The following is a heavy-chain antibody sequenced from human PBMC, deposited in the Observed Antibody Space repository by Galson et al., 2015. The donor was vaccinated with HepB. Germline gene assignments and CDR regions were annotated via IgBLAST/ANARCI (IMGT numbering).Heavy chain of an antibody. CDR2: ISSSSSTI. Sequence: SLRLSCAASGFTFSSYSMNWVRQAPGKGLEWVSYISSSSSTIYYADSVKGRFTISRDNAKNSLYLQMNSLRAEDTAVYYCARRKYSSSYPLGMDVWGQGTTVTVSS. V-gene: IGHV3-48*04. CDR3: ARRKYSSSYPLGMDV. D-gene: IGHD6-6*01. J-gene: IGHJ6*02. CDR1: GFTFSSYS.